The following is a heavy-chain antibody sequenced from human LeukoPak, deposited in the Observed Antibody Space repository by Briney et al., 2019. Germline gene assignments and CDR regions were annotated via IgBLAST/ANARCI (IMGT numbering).Heavy chain of an antibody. J-gene: IGHJ4*02. CDR3: AKDDDYGDYDY. CDR2: IWNDGSNK. V-gene: IGHV3-33*06. Sequence: GSLRLFRAASGINFSTYGMHWVRQAPGKGLEWVAVIWNDGSNKYYADSVKGRFTIYRDNSKNTLYLQMNSLRAEDTAVYFCAKDDDYGDYDYWGQGTLVTVSS. CDR1: GINFSTYG. D-gene: IGHD4-17*01.